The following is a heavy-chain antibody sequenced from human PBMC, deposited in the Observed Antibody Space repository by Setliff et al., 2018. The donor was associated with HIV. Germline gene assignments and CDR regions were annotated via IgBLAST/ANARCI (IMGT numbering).Heavy chain of an antibody. J-gene: IGHJ6*03. D-gene: IGHD7-27*01. Sequence: SETLSLTCTVSGGSISGYYWNWIRQPPGKRLEWIGYIYYNGSTNYNPSLKSRVTISVDTSKNQFSLRLSSVTAADTAVYYCARHHQTGFYYYYMDIWGKGTTVPVSS. V-gene: IGHV4-59*08. CDR2: IYYNGST. CDR1: GGSISGYY. CDR3: ARHHQTGFYYYYMDI.